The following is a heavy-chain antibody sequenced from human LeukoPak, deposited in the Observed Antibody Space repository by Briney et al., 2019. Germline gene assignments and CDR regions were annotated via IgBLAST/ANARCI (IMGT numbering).Heavy chain of an antibody. Sequence: SETLSLTCAVYGGSFSGHYWTWIRQPPGKGLEWIGEVNHSGSTTYNPSLNSRVTISVDTSKNQFSLKLSSVTAADTAVYYCARPRYGSGSLDSWGQGTLVTVSS. J-gene: IGHJ4*02. D-gene: IGHD3-10*01. V-gene: IGHV4-34*01. CDR2: VNHSGST. CDR3: ARPRYGSGSLDS. CDR1: GGSFSGHY.